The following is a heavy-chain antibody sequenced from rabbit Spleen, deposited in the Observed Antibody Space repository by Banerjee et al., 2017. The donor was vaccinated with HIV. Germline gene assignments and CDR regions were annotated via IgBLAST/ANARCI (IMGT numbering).Heavy chain of an antibody. CDR3: VREVAGKFNL. CDR2: IAGSSSGFT. J-gene: IGHJ4*01. V-gene: IGHV1S7*01. Sequence: QLKESGGGLVQPGGSLKLSCKASGFTLSSYYMNWVRQAPGKGLEWISCIAGSSSGFTYFASWVNGRFTISSHNAQNTLYLQLNSLTAADTATYFCVREVAGKFNLWGQGTLVTVS. CDR1: GFTLSSYY. D-gene: IGHD4-1*01.